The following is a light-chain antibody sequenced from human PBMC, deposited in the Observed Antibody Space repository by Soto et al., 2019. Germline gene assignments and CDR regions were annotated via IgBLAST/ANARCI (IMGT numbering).Light chain of an antibody. CDR2: GAS. Sequence: EIVLTQSPATLSLSPGERATLSCRASQSVSSYLAWYQQKPGQAPRLLIYGASSRATGIPDRFSGSGSGTAFTLTISGLEPEDFAVYYCQHYGSSPGTFGQGTKAEIK. V-gene: IGKV3-20*01. CDR3: QHYGSSPGT. J-gene: IGKJ1*01. CDR1: QSVSSY.